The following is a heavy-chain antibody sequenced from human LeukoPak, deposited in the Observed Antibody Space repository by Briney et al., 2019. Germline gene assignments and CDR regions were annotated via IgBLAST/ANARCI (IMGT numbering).Heavy chain of an antibody. J-gene: IGHJ4*02. CDR3: ARAETYSSGWYDPFFDY. Sequence: ASETLSLTCTVSGGSISNYYWSWIRQPPGKGLEWIGYIYSSGSTNYNPSLKSRVTISVDTSKIQFSLKLRSVTAADTAVYHCARAETYSSGWYDPFFDYWGQGTLVTVST. CDR2: IYSSGST. D-gene: IGHD6-19*01. CDR1: GGSISNYY. V-gene: IGHV4-59*08.